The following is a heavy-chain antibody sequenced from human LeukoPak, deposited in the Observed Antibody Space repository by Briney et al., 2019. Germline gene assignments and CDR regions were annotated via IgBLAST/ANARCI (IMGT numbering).Heavy chain of an antibody. CDR2: IYPGDSDT. V-gene: IGHV5-51*01. CDR3: AKQAYGDHYFDC. CDR1: GYTFTSRW. Sequence: GESLKISCRGSGYTFTSRWIGWVRQMPGKGLEWMGTIYPGDSDTRYSPSFQGQVIFSADKSISTAYLQWSSLKASDTAMYYCAKQAYGDHYFDCWGRGTLVTVSS. D-gene: IGHD4-17*01. J-gene: IGHJ4*02.